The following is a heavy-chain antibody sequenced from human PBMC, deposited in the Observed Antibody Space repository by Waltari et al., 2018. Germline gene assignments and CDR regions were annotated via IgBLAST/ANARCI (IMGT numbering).Heavy chain of an antibody. CDR1: GGSFSGYY. D-gene: IGHD3-22*01. J-gene: IGHJ5*02. Sequence: QVQLQQWGAGLLKPSETLSLTCAVYGGSFSGYYWSWIRQPPGKGLEWIGEINHSGSTNYNPSLKSRVTISVDTSKNQFSLKLSSVTAADTAVYYCAGGRRYYDRGWFDPWGQGTLVTVSS. CDR2: INHSGST. CDR3: AGGRRYYDRGWFDP. V-gene: IGHV4-34*01.